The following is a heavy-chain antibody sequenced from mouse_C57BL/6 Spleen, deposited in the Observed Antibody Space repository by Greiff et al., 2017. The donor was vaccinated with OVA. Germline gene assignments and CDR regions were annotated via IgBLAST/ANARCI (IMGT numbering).Heavy chain of an antibody. D-gene: IGHD1-1*01. CDR2: IWSGGST. CDR3: ARSPLITTVAAMDY. Sequence: VQLQESGPGLVQPSQSLSITCTVSGFSLTSYGVHWVRQSPGKGLEWLGVIWSGGSTDYNAAFISRLSISKDNSKSQVFFKMNSLQADDTAIYYCARSPLITTVAAMDYWGQGTSVTVSS. V-gene: IGHV2-2*01. J-gene: IGHJ4*01. CDR1: GFSLTSYG.